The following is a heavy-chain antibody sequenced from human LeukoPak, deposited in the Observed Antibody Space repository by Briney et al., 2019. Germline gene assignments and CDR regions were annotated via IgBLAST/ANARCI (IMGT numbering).Heavy chain of an antibody. CDR3: ARDSFYSGSCWYFDY. D-gene: IGHD1-26*01. V-gene: IGHV3-21*01. CDR2: ISSSSSYI. J-gene: IGHJ4*02. Sequence: GGSLRLSCAASGFTFSSYSMNWVRQAPGKGLEWVSSISSSSSYIYYADSVKGRFTISRDNAKNSLYLQMNSLRAEDTAVYYCARDSFYSGSCWYFDYWGQGTLVTVSS. CDR1: GFTFSSYS.